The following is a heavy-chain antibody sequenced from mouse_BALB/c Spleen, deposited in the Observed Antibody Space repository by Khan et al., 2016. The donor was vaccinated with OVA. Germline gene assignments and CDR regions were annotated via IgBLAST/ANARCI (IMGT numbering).Heavy chain of an antibody. D-gene: IGHD1-1*01. CDR2: IYPGSGNT. J-gene: IGHJ2*01. V-gene: IGHV1-77*01. Sequence: QVQLQQPGTELARPGASVKLSCKASGYTFTDYYITWVKQRSRQGLEWIGEIYPGSGNTYYNENLKVKASLTADKSSNTAYMELTSLTTEDSAVYFCARVYTTSLDCWCQGTTLTVSS. CDR3: ARVYTTSLDC. CDR1: GYTFTDYY.